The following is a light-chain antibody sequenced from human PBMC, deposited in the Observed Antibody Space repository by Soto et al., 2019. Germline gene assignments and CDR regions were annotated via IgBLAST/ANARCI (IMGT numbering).Light chain of an antibody. Sequence: DFVMTQTPLSSPVTLGQPASISCRSSQSLVHSDGNTYLSWLHQRPGQPPRLLIYMISNRFSGVPDRFSGSGAGTDFTLKISRVEAEDFGVYYCMQAKQPYTFGQGTKLEIK. CDR2: MIS. CDR3: MQAKQPYT. CDR1: QSLVHSDGNTY. J-gene: IGKJ2*01. V-gene: IGKV2-24*01.